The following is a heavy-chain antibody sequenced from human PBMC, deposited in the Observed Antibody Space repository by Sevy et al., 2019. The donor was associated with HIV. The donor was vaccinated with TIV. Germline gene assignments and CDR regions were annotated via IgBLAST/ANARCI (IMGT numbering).Heavy chain of an antibody. D-gene: IGHD3-16*02. J-gene: IGHJ3*02. V-gene: IGHV3-15*01. CDR3: TTGLGSGIPMITFGGVIVNAFDI. CDR2: IKSKTDGGTT. CDR1: GFTFSNAW. Sequence: GSLRLSCAASGFTFSNAWMSWVRQAPGKGLEWVGRIKSKTDGGTTDYAAPVKGRFTISRDDSKNTLYLQMNSLKTEDTAVYYCTTGLGSGIPMITFGGVIVNAFDIWGQGTMVTVSS.